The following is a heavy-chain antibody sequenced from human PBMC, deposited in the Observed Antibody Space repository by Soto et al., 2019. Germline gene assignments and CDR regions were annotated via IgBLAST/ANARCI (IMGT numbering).Heavy chain of an antibody. J-gene: IGHJ3*02. CDR3: APTLGGDSSGQTASDAFDI. V-gene: IGHV2-5*02. Sequence: QITLKESGPTLVKPTQTLTLTCTFSGFSLSTSGVGVGWIRQPPGKALEWLALIYWDDDKRYSPSLKSRLTITKDISKNQVVLTMTNMDPVDTATYYCAPTLGGDSSGQTASDAFDIWGQGTMVTVSS. D-gene: IGHD3-22*01. CDR2: IYWDDDK. CDR1: GFSLSTSGVG.